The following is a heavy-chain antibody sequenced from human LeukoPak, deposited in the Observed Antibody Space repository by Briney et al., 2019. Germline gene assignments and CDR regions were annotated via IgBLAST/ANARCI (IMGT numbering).Heavy chain of an antibody. V-gene: IGHV3-33*06. J-gene: IGHJ4*02. CDR3: AKGGTVAGPFDY. CDR2: IWYDGSNK. Sequence: GRSLRLSCAASGFTFSSYGMPWVRQAPGKGLAWVAVIWYDGSNKYYADSVKGRFPISRDNSENTLYLQMNSLRAEDTAVYYCAKGGTVAGPFDYWGQGTLVTVSS. D-gene: IGHD4-23*01. CDR1: GFTFSSYG.